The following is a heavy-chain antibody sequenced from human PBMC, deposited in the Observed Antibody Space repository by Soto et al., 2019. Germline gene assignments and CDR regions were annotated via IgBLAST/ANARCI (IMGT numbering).Heavy chain of an antibody. J-gene: IGHJ4*02. CDR2: IYYSGST. D-gene: IGHD3-9*01. V-gene: IGHV4-30-4*01. Sequence: PSETLSLTCTVSCGSISSGDYYWSWIRQPPGKGLEWIGYIYYSGSTYYNPSLKSRVTISVDTSKNQFSLKLSSVTAADTAVYYCARGYLTGYYKSRSHFDYWGQGTLVTVSS. CDR1: CGSISSGDYY. CDR3: ARGYLTGYYKSRSHFDY.